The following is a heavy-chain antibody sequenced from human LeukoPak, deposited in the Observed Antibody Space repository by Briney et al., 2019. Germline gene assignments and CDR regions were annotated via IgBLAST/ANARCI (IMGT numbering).Heavy chain of an antibody. Sequence: PGGSLRLSCAASGFTFSSYEMNWVRQAPGKGLEWVSYIGTSDSSTYYADSVKGRFTISRDNAKNSLYLQMHSLRAEDTAVYYCARYGDSSVYYSAGAFDIWGQGTLVTVSS. CDR3: ARYGDSSVYYSAGAFDI. D-gene: IGHD3-22*01. V-gene: IGHV3-48*03. J-gene: IGHJ3*02. CDR1: GFTFSSYE. CDR2: IGTSDSST.